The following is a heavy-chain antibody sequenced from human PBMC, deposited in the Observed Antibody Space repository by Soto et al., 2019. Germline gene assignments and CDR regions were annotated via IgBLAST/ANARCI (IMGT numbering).Heavy chain of an antibody. Sequence: ASVKVSCKASGYTFTSYGISWVRQAPGQGLEWMGWISAYNGNTNYAQKLQGRVTMTTDTPTSTAYMELRSLRSDDTAVYYCARVVITFPPYYYYGMDVWGQGTTVTVSS. D-gene: IGHD3-22*01. CDR1: GYTFTSYG. CDR3: ARVVITFPPYYYYGMDV. J-gene: IGHJ6*02. CDR2: ISAYNGNT. V-gene: IGHV1-18*01.